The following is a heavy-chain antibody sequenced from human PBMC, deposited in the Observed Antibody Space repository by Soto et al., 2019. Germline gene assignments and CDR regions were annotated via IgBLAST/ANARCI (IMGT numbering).Heavy chain of an antibody. D-gene: IGHD5-12*01. CDR2: ISFAGSNK. V-gene: IGHV3-30-3*01. CDR3: ARDKGYSCYDNSFDS. J-gene: IGHJ3*02. Sequence: GGSLRLSCAASGFTFSSYAMHWVRQAQGKGLEWVAVISFAGSNKYYADSVKGRFTISRDNSKNTLYLQMNSLRAEDTAVYYCARDKGYSCYDNSFDSWGQGTMVTVSS. CDR1: GFTFSSYA.